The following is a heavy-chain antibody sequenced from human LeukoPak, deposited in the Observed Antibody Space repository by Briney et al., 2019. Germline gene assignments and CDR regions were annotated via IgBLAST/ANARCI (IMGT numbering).Heavy chain of an antibody. CDR1: GFTFSSYA. V-gene: IGHV3-30-3*01. CDR3: ARRSRHMVRGGVYGMDV. J-gene: IGHJ6*02. Sequence: GGSLRLSCAASGFTFSSYAMHWVRQAPGKGLEWVAVISYDGSNKYYADSVKGRFTISRDNSKNTLYLQMNSLRAEDTAVYYCARRSRHMVRGGVYGMDVWGQGTTVTVSS. D-gene: IGHD3-10*01. CDR2: ISYDGSNK.